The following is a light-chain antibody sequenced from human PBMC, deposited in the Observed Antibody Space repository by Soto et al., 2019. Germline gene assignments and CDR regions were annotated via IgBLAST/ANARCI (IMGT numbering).Light chain of an antibody. CDR3: QQYGSSPLT. CDR2: GAS. J-gene: IGKJ4*01. CDR1: QNIYSN. V-gene: IGKV3-20*01. Sequence: EIVMTHSPATLSVSPWERATLSCRASQNIYSNVAWYQQKPGRAPRLLIYGASSRATGIPDRFSVSGSGTDFTLTISRLEPEDFAVYYCQQYGSSPLTFGGGTKVDI.